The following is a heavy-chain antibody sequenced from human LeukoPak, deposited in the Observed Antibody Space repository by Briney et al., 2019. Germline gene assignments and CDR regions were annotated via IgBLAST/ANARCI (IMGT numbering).Heavy chain of an antibody. CDR3: AKSLTVTTRIHSIDP. CDR2: ISGSGSNT. J-gene: IGHJ4*02. V-gene: IGHV3-23*01. CDR1: GFAFSTYA. Sequence: GGSLRLSCAASGFAFSTYAMSWVRQAPGKGLEWVSSISGSGSNTYYADSVKGQFTISRDSSKSTLYLQMNSLRAEDTAVYYCAKSLTVTTRIHSIDPRGQGTLVAVSS. D-gene: IGHD4-17*01.